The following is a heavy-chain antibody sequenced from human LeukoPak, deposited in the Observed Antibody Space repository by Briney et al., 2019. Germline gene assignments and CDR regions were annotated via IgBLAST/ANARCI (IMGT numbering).Heavy chain of an antibody. D-gene: IGHD6-19*01. Sequence: PSETLSLTCTVSGGSISSGGYYWSWIRQHPGKGLEWIGYIYYSGSTYYNPSLKSRVTISVDTSKNQFSLKLSSVTAADTAVYYCARRAQWLDNWFDPWGQGTLVTVSS. CDR1: GGSISSGGYY. V-gene: IGHV4-31*03. CDR3: ARRAQWLDNWFDP. CDR2: IYYSGST. J-gene: IGHJ5*02.